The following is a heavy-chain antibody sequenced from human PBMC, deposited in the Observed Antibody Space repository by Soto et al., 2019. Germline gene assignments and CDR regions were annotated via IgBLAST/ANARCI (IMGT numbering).Heavy chain of an antibody. CDR2: ILYDGSNE. Sequence: GGSLRLSCAASGFTFSNYGMHWVRQAPGKGLEWVALILYDGSNEYYADSVKGRFTISRDNPKNTLYLQMNNLRAEDTAVYYCAKSRDGYSFYYYYGMDVWGQGTTVTVSS. CDR3: AKSRDGYSFYYYYGMDV. J-gene: IGHJ6*02. CDR1: GFTFSNYG. D-gene: IGHD4-4*01. V-gene: IGHV3-30*18.